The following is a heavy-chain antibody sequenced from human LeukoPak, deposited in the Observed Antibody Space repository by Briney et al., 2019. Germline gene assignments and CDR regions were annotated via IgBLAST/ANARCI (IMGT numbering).Heavy chain of an antibody. CDR1: GVSISSNNW. J-gene: IGHJ4*02. Sequence: SETLSLTCAVSGVSISSNNWWSWIRQPPGKGLEWIGEINHSGSTNYNPSLKSRVTISVDTSKNQFSLKLSSVTAADTAVYYCARGGIWGYSYGYNDYWGQGTLVTVSS. CDR2: INHSGST. V-gene: IGHV4-4*02. D-gene: IGHD5-18*01. CDR3: ARGGIWGYSYGYNDY.